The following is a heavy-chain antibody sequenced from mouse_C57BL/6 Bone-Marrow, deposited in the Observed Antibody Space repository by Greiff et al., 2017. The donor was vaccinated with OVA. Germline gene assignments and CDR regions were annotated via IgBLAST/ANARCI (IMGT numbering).Heavy chain of an antibody. CDR3: TTSLITTVVATNFDV. CDR1: GFNITDDY. J-gene: IGHJ1*03. Sequence: VHVKQSGAELVRPGASVKLSCTASGFNITDDYMHWVKQRPEQGLEWIGWIDPENGDTEYASQFPGKGTIPADTSSNTADLPLSSLTSEDTAVYYCTTSLITTVVATNFDVWGTGTTVTVSA. CDR2: IDPENGDT. D-gene: IGHD1-1*01. V-gene: IGHV14-4*01.